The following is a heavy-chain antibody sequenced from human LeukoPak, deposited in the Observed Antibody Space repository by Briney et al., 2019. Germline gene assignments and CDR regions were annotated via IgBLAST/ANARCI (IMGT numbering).Heavy chain of an antibody. V-gene: IGHV3-9*01. J-gene: IGHJ4*02. Sequence: PGGSLRLSCAASGFTFDDYAMHWVRQAPGKGLEWVSGISWNSGSIGYADSVKDRFTISRDNAKNSLYLQMNSLRAEDTAVYYCARDTTDGYNIYFDYWGQGTLVTVSS. CDR2: ISWNSGSI. CDR1: GFTFDDYA. CDR3: ARDTTDGYNIYFDY. D-gene: IGHD5-24*01.